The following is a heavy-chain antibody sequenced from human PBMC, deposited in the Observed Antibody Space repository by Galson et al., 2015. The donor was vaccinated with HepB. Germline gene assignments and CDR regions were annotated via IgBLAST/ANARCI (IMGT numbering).Heavy chain of an antibody. CDR2: ISYDGSST. Sequence: SLRLSCAASGFIFSNYPMHWVRQAPGKGLECVAVISYDGSSTHYADSVKGRFTLSRDNSKSTLYLQMSSLRAEDTAVYFCARGYTYGYGSIDFWGQGTLVTVSS. CDR1: GFIFSNYP. J-gene: IGHJ4*02. V-gene: IGHV3-30*04. CDR3: ARGYTYGYGSIDF. D-gene: IGHD5-18*01.